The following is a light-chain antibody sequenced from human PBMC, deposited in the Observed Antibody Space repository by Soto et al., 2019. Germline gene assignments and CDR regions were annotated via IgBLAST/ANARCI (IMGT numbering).Light chain of an antibody. J-gene: IGKJ2*01. CDR3: QQYNDWPPGYT. CDR2: GAS. V-gene: IGKV3-15*01. Sequence: EIVMTQSPATLSVSPGERATLHCRASQSVSSNLGWYQHKPRQAPRLLIYGASTRATGIPARFSGSGSGTDFTLTISVLQSEDFAVYYCQQYNDWPPGYTFGQRTK. CDR1: QSVSSN.